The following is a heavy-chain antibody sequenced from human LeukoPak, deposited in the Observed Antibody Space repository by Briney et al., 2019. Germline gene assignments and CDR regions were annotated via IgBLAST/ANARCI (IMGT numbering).Heavy chain of an antibody. V-gene: IGHV4-39*01. CDR1: GGSIISHIDY. J-gene: IGHJ5*02. Sequence: PSEALSLTCTVSGGSIISHIDYWGWIRQPPGKGLEWIGSIYNSGSSFFNPSLKSRVTISADTSKNELSLRLNSVTAADTAVYYCARHRGLIWFGEFEGPNYFDPWGQGTLVTVSS. CDR2: IYNSGSS. CDR3: ARHRGLIWFGEFEGPNYFDP. D-gene: IGHD3-10*01.